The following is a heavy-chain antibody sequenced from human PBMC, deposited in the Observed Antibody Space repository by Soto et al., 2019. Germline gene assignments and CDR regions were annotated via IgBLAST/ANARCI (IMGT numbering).Heavy chain of an antibody. CDR2: LNPNSGDT. V-gene: IGHV1-2*02. CDR3: AREASAVISLDY. J-gene: IGHJ4*02. CDR1: GYTFTAYS. Sequence: QVQLVHSEAEVKKPGASVKVSCKASGYTFTAYSMHWVRQAPGQGLEWVGWLNPNSGDTIYAQKFQGRVTLTRDTSIGTAYMELYSLTSDDTAVYYCAREASAVISLDYWGQGTLVTVSS. D-gene: IGHD6-19*01.